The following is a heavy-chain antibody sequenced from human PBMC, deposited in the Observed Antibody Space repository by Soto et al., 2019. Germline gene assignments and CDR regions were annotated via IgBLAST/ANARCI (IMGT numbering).Heavy chain of an antibody. D-gene: IGHD6-13*01. CDR3: VRNPERIAEIGWFDP. Sequence: EVQLVESGGGLVQPGGSLRLSCAASGFTFSSYSMNWVRQAPGKGLEWVSYISSSSSTIYYADSVKGRFTISRDNAKNSLYLQMNSLRAKDTAVYYCVRNPERIAEIGWFDPWGQGTLVTVSS. V-gene: IGHV3-48*01. CDR1: GFTFSSYS. CDR2: ISSSSSTI. J-gene: IGHJ5*02.